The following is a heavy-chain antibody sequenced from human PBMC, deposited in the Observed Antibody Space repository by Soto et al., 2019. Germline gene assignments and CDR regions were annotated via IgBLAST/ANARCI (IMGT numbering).Heavy chain of an antibody. CDR2: IDPRDSYT. J-gene: IGHJ5*02. Sequence: PGESLRIPCTVFGYTCNIFWISGVRQMPGRGLEWVGRIDPRDSYTSYSPSFQGHVTISADKSISAVYLQWGSLKASDTAMYYCARLYCSSTTCDSWFDPWGQGTLGTVSS. D-gene: IGHD2-2*01. CDR1: GYTCNIFW. CDR3: ARLYCSSTTCDSWFDP. V-gene: IGHV5-10-1*01.